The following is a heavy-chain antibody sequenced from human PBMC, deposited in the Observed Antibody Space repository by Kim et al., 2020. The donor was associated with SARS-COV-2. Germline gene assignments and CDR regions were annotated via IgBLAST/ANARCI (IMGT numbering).Heavy chain of an antibody. CDR3: AALDSVQVPGGM. J-gene: IGHJ4*02. V-gene: IGHV3-7*01. D-gene: IGHD3-10*01. Sequence: YVDSVKGRYTMSRDNAKNSLYLQRSSLRTEDTAIYYCAALDSVQVPGGMWGQGTLVTVSS.